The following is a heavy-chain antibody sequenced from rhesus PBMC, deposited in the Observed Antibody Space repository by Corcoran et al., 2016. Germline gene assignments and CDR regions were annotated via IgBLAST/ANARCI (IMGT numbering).Heavy chain of an antibody. J-gene: IGHJ4*01. V-gene: IGHV4-93*02. D-gene: IGHD1-44*02. CDR2: IYGSGGST. CDR3: ARVGATPYFDY. Sequence: QVQLQESGPAVVKPSETLSLTSAVSGGSISRSNWWSRIRQSPGKGLEWIGGIYGSGGSTEYNPSLKSRVTISIDTSKNQFSLKLSSVTAADTAVYYCARVGATPYFDYWGQGVLVTVSS. CDR1: GGSISRSNW.